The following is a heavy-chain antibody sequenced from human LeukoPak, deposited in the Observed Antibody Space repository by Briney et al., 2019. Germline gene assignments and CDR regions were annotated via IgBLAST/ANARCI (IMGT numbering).Heavy chain of an antibody. CDR2: ISYDGSNK. V-gene: IGHV3-30*04. J-gene: IGHJ4*02. CDR1: GFTFSSYA. CDR3: ARDVLYGEFPTFDY. D-gene: IGHD4-17*01. Sequence: GRSLRLSCAASGFTFSSYAMHWVRQAPGKGLGWVAVISYDGSNKYYADSVKGRFTISRDNSKNTLYLQMNSLRAEDTAVYYCARDVLYGEFPTFDYWGQGTLVTVSS.